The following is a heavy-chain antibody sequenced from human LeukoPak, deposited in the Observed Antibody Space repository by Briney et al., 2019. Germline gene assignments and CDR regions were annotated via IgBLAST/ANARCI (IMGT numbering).Heavy chain of an antibody. J-gene: IGHJ4*02. Sequence: SAISGSGGGTDYADSVKGRFTISRDNSKNTLYLQMNSLRAEDTAVYYCAKEGSRGYFDYWGQGTLVTVSS. CDR3: AKEGSRGYFDY. V-gene: IGHV3-23*01. CDR2: ISGSGGGT. D-gene: IGHD3-10*01.